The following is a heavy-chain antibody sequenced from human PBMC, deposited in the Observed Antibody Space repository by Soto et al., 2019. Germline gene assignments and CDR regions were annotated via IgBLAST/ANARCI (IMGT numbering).Heavy chain of an antibody. Sequence: PGGSLRLSCAASGFTFSHAWMSWVRRAPGKGLEWVGRIKSKADGETKDYGAPVRGRFTISRDDAKDTLYLQMNSLRIEDTAVYYCCVVKRLDQYSTSGYWFDPWGPGTLVTVSS. CDR3: CVVKRLDQYSTSGYWFDP. J-gene: IGHJ5*02. D-gene: IGHD2-15*01. CDR2: IKSKADGETK. CDR1: GFTFSHAW. V-gene: IGHV3-15*01.